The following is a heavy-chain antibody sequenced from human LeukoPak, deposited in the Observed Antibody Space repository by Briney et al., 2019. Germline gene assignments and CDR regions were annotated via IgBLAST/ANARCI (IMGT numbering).Heavy chain of an antibody. CDR2: IKSDGKT. J-gene: IGHJ1*01. D-gene: IGHD3-22*01. Sequence: GGSLRLSCAASGFTFSSYWMHWVRQAPGKGLVWVSRIKSDGKTNYADSVKGRFTISRDSAKNTVSLQMNSLRAEDTGVYYCARAPSEIGGYYPEYFRHWGQGTLVTVSS. CDR3: ARAPSEIGGYYPEYFRH. CDR1: GFTFSSYW. V-gene: IGHV3-74*01.